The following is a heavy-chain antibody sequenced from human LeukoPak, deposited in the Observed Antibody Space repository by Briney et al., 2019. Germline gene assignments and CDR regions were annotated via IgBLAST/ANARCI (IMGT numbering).Heavy chain of an antibody. CDR3: ARDGRYCSSTSCYENWFDP. J-gene: IGHJ5*02. CDR1: GFTFSSYE. Sequence: GGSLRLSCAASGFTFSSYEMNWVRQAPGKGLEWVSYISSSGSTIYYADSLKGRFTISRDNAKNSLYLQMNSLRAEDTAVYYCARDGRYCSSTSCYENWFDPWGQGTLVTVSS. CDR2: ISSSGSTI. V-gene: IGHV3-48*03. D-gene: IGHD2-2*01.